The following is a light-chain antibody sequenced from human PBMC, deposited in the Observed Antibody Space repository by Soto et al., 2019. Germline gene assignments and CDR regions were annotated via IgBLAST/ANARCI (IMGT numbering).Light chain of an antibody. Sequence: EIVMPXSXXXXXVXXVAXVTXXCRASQSVNRQVLWYQHRPGQAPRLLIYDTSARAAGIPARFSGSGSATEFTLTISSLQSEDFALYYCQHTLKWPPTFGQGTKVDIK. CDR1: QSVNRQ. CDR3: QHTLKWPPT. V-gene: IGKV3-15*01. CDR2: DTS. J-gene: IGKJ1*01.